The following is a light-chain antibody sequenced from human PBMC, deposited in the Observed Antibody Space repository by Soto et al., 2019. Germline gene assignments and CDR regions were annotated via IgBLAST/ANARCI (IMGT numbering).Light chain of an antibody. CDR1: SSNIGAGYD. Sequence: QPVLTQPPSVSGAPGQRVTISCTGSSSNIGAGYDVEWYQQLPGTAPKLLIYRNNNRPSGVPDRFSGSKSGTSASLAITGLQAEDEADYYCQSYDSSLTWVFGGGTKLTVL. CDR2: RNN. V-gene: IGLV1-40*01. CDR3: QSYDSSLTWV. J-gene: IGLJ3*02.